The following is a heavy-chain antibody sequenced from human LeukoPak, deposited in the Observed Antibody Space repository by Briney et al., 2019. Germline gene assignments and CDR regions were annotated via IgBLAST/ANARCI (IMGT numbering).Heavy chain of an antibody. J-gene: IGHJ4*02. CDR2: INHSGST. Sequence: SETLSLTCAVYGGSFSGYYWSWIRQPPGKGLEWIGEINHSGSTNYNPSLKSRVTISVDTSKNQFSLKLSSVTAADTAVYYCAREGPQLGLDYWGQGTLVTVSS. CDR3: AREGPQLGLDY. CDR1: GGSFSGYY. D-gene: IGHD1-1*01. V-gene: IGHV4-34*01.